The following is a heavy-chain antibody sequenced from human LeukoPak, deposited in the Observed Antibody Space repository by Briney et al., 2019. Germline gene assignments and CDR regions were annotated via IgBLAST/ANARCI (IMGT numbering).Heavy chain of an antibody. D-gene: IGHD5-12*01. CDR2: IIGSSGST. V-gene: IGHV3-23*01. J-gene: IGHJ4*02. Sequence: GGSLRLSCAASGFSISNSAMSWVRQAPGKGLEWVSLIIGSSGSTFNADSVKGRFTISRDNSKNTLFLQMNSLRAEDTAVYYCAKGAYDYIEMGYFDYWGQGTLVNVSS. CDR1: GFSISNSA. CDR3: AKGAYDYIEMGYFDY.